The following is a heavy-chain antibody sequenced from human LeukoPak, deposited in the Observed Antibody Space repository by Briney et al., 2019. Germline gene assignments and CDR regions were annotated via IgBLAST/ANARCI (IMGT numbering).Heavy chain of an antibody. CDR2: IYSGGST. V-gene: IGHV3-66*02. Sequence: SGGSLRLSCAASEFTVSNNYMSWVRQAPGKGLEWVSVIYSGGSTYYADSVKGRFTISRDNSKNTLYLQMNSLRAEDTAVYYCAREYTTKPDYWGQGTLVTVSS. CDR3: AREYTTKPDY. D-gene: IGHD6-6*01. J-gene: IGHJ4*02. CDR1: EFTVSNNY.